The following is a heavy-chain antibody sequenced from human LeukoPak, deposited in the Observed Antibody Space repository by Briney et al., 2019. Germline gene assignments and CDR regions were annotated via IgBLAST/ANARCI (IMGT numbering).Heavy chain of an antibody. Sequence: GGSLRLSCAASGFTFSSYWMSWVRQAPGKGLEWVANIKQDGSEKYYVDSVKGRFTISRDNAKNSLYLQMNSLRAEDTAVYYCAKDYSSPDYYYMDVWGKGTTVTISS. CDR1: GFTFSSYW. J-gene: IGHJ6*03. CDR2: IKQDGSEK. D-gene: IGHD2-21*01. V-gene: IGHV3-7*01. CDR3: AKDYSSPDYYYMDV.